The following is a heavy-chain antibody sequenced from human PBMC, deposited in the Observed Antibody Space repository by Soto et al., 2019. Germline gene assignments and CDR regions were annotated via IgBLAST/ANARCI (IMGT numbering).Heavy chain of an antibody. J-gene: IGHJ4*02. CDR3: SRGGGFSGNYL. CDR2: IDTDGSTT. D-gene: IGHD1-26*01. Sequence: EVQLVESGGGLVQPGGSLRLSCAASGFSFSDYWMHWVRQAPGKGLVCVSCIDTDGSTTTYADSVEGRFTIAGDNVKNTLYLKIASLRAEDTALYYCSRGGGFSGNYLGGQGTLVTVSS. CDR1: GFSFSDYW. V-gene: IGHV3-74*01.